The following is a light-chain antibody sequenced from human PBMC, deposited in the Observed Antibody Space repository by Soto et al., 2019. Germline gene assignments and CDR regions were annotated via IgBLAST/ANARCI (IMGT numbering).Light chain of an antibody. J-gene: IGKJ1*01. Sequence: EIVMTQSPVTLSVYTRERATLSCRASQSVRSNLAWYQQKPGQAPRLVIHGASTRATDFPARFSGSGSGTEFTLTISSLQSEDIAVYYCHQYYTWPRTFGQGTKVDIK. CDR1: QSVRSN. CDR2: GAS. V-gene: IGKV3-15*01. CDR3: HQYYTWPRT.